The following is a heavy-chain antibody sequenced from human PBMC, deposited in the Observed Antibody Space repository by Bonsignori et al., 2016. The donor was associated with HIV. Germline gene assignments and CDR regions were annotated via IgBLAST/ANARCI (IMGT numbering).Heavy chain of an antibody. CDR3: AKGLQGYYDSSGYLL. CDR2: IWYDGSNK. Sequence: WIRQPPGKGLEWVAVIWYDGSNKYYADSVKGRFTISRDNSKNTLYLQMNSLRAEDTAVYYCAKGLQGYYDSSGYLLWGQGTLVTVSS. V-gene: IGHV3-33*06. J-gene: IGHJ4*02. D-gene: IGHD3-22*01.